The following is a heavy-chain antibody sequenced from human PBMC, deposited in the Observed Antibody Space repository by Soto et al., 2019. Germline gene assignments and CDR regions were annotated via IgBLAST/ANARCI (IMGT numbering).Heavy chain of an antibody. Sequence: SVKVSCKASGGTFSSYAISWVRQAPGQGLEWMGGIIPIFGTANYAQKFQGRVTITADESTSTAYMELSSLRSEDTAVYYCARDQPHYYGSSYGMDVWGQGTTVTVSS. J-gene: IGHJ6*02. V-gene: IGHV1-69*13. CDR3: ARDQPHYYGSSYGMDV. CDR1: GGTFSSYA. D-gene: IGHD3-10*01. CDR2: IIPIFGTA.